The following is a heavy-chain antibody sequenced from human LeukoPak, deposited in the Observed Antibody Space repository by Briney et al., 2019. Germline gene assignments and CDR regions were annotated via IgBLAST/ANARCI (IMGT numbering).Heavy chain of an antibody. V-gene: IGHV4-31*03. CDR1: GDSISSSDYY. D-gene: IGHD2-2*02. J-gene: IGHJ4*02. Sequence: SQTLSLTCTVSGDSISSSDYYWSWIRQHPGKGLEWIGYIYYSGSTYYNPSLKSRVTISVDTSKNQFSLKLSSVTAADTAVYYCAREGSCSTTSCYKDYWGQGTLVTVSS. CDR2: IYYSGST. CDR3: AREGSCSTTSCYKDY.